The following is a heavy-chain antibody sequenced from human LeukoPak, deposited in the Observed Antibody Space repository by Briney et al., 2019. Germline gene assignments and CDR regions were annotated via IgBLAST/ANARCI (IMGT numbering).Heavy chain of an antibody. CDR2: IYYSGTT. J-gene: IGHJ6*03. D-gene: IGHD3-10*01. CDR3: ARTTMVRGTYYMDV. Sequence: PSETLSLTCTVSGGSISSSTYYWAWVRQPPGKGLEWIASIYYSGTTYYNPSLKSRVTISVDTSKNQFSLKLSSVTAADTAVYYCARTTMVRGTYYMDVWGKGTTVTVSS. V-gene: IGHV4-39*07. CDR1: GGSISSSTYY.